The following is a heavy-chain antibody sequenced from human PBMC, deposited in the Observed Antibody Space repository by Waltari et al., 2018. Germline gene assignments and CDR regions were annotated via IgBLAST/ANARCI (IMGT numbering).Heavy chain of an antibody. CDR1: GGSFSGYS. D-gene: IGHD3-10*01. J-gene: IGHJ4*02. V-gene: IGHV4-34*01. Sequence: QVQLQQWGAGLLKPSETLSLTCAVYGGSFSGYSWSWIRQPPGKGLEWIGEINHSGSTNYNPSLKSRVTISVDTSKNQFSLKLSSVTAADTAVYYCARGSPTGRGSGSPLRYWGQGTLVTVSS. CDR3: ARGSPTGRGSGSPLRY. CDR2: INHSGST.